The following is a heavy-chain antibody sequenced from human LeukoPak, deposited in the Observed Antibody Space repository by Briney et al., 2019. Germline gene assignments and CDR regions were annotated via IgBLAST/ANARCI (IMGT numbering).Heavy chain of an antibody. D-gene: IGHD3-22*01. CDR3: TRSEYTYYYDGSGYLIDH. J-gene: IGHJ4*02. CDR1: GFTFGDYA. V-gene: IGHV3-49*04. CDR2: IRSKTYGGTT. Sequence: GGSLRLSCTASGFTFGDYALTWVRQAPGKGLEWLGFIRSKTYGGTTELAASVEGRFTISRDDSKSIAYLQMNSLKTEDTAVYYCTRSEYTYYYDGSGYLIDHWGQGTLVTVSS.